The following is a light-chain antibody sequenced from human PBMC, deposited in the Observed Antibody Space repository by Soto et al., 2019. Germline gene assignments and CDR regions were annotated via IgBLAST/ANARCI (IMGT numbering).Light chain of an antibody. V-gene: IGLV6-57*04. Sequence: NFMLTQPHSVSESPGKTVTISCTRSSGSIASNYVRWYQQRPGSAPTTVIYEDNQRPSGVPDRFSGSIDSSSNSASLTISGLKTEDEADYYCQSYDSSPRGVFGGGTKVTVL. CDR1: SGSIASNY. CDR2: EDN. CDR3: QSYDSSPRGV. J-gene: IGLJ2*01.